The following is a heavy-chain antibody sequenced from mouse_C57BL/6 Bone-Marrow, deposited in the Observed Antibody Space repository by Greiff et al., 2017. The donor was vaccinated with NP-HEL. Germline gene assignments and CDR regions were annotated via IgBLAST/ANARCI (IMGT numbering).Heavy chain of an antibody. D-gene: IGHD2-4*01. CDR1: GYTFTSYW. J-gene: IGHJ4*01. Sequence: VQLQQPGAELVRPGSSVKLSCKASGYTFTSYWMHWVKQRPIQGLEWIGNIDPSDSETHYNQKFKDKATLTVDKSSSTAYMQLSSLTSEDSAVYYCARLYDYDHYYAMDYWGQGTSVTVSS. V-gene: IGHV1-52*01. CDR3: ARLYDYDHYYAMDY. CDR2: IDPSDSET.